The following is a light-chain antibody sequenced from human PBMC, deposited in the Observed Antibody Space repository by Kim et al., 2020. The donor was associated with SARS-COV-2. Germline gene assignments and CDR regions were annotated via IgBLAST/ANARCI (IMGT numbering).Light chain of an antibody. Sequence: ASLGDRVTITCRASNGIISCLSWYQQKPGKTAKLLLYAASTLQIGGPSRFSGSGSGTDVNLTINSLQPEDFAAYYCQQHNSYPPYTFGQGTKLEI. V-gene: IGKV1-9*01. J-gene: IGKJ2*01. CDR1: NGIISC. CDR3: QQHNSYPPYT. CDR2: AAS.